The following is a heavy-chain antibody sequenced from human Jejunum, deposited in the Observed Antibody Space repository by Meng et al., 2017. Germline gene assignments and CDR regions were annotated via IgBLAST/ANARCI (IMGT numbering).Heavy chain of an antibody. CDR2: INNDGTTT. V-gene: IGHV3-74*01. Sequence: EVQLVDPRGGLVQPGGSLRLSCAASGFTFSSYWMHWVRQAPGKGLVWVSHINNDGTTTNYADSVKGRFTISRDNSKNTLYLQMNSLRAEDTAVYYCAKLIPNWGQGTVVTVSS. CDR1: GFTFSSYW. J-gene: IGHJ4*03. CDR3: AKLIPN. D-gene: IGHD1-1*01.